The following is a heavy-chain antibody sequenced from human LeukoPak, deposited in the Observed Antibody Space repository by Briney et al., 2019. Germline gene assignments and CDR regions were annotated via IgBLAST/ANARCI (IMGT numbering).Heavy chain of an antibody. CDR1: GYTFTSYG. Sequence: AASVKVSCKASGYTFTSYGISWVRQAPGQGLEGMGWISAYNGNTNYAQKLQGRVTMTTDTSTSTAYMELRSLRSDDTAVYYCARDRSAYSGYDETLAFYIWGQGTMVTVSS. V-gene: IGHV1-18*01. D-gene: IGHD5-12*01. J-gene: IGHJ3*02. CDR2: ISAYNGNT. CDR3: ARDRSAYSGYDETLAFYI.